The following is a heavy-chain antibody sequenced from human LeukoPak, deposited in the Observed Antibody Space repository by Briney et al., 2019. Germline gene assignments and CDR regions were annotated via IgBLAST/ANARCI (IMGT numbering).Heavy chain of an antibody. Sequence: SVKVSCKASGGTFSSYAISWVRQAPGQGLEWMGGIIPIFGTANYAQKFQGRVTITADKSTSTAYMELSSLRSEDTAVYYCASYSSSWYNYFDYWGQGTLVTVSS. V-gene: IGHV1-69*06. J-gene: IGHJ4*02. D-gene: IGHD6-13*01. CDR1: GGTFSSYA. CDR2: IIPIFGTA. CDR3: ASYSSSWYNYFDY.